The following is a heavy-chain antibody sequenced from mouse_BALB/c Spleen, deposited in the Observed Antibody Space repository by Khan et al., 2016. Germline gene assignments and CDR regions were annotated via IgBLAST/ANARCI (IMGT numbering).Heavy chain of an antibody. CDR1: GFTFTDYY. CDR3: ARDRGTTVGFAY. V-gene: IGHV7-3*02. D-gene: IGHD1-1*01. J-gene: IGHJ3*01. Sequence: EVELVESGGGLVQPGGSLRLSCATSGFTFTDYYMSWVRQPPGKALEWLGFIRNKANGYTTEYSASVKGRFTISRDNSQSILYLQMNTLRAEDSATSYSARDRGTTVGFAYWGQGTLVTVSA. CDR2: IRNKANGYTT.